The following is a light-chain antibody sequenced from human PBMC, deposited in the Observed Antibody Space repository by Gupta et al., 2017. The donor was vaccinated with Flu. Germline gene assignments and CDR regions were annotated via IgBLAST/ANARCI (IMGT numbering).Light chain of an antibody. Sequence: VESATLHFMCGRSFSSNDLAWYQHKPGQAPRPLIYCASNRATGIPDRFSGSGTDFTLTISRLEPEDSAIYYCQQYYTSPPTCGPGTRVDIK. CDR3: QQYYTSPPT. J-gene: IGKJ3*01. CDR1: RSFSSND. CDR2: CAS. V-gene: IGKV3-20*01.